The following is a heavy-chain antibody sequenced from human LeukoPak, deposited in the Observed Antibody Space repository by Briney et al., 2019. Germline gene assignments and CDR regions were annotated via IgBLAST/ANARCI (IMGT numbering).Heavy chain of an antibody. CDR2: IYSGGST. D-gene: IGHD3-10*01. CDR3: ARHGPWSYSMPPNYFDY. Sequence: GGSLRLSCAASGFTVSSNYMSWVRQAPGKGLEWVSVIYSGGSTYYADSVKGRFTISRHNSKNTLYLQMNSLRAEDTAVYYCARHGPWSYSMPPNYFDYWGQGTLVTVSS. J-gene: IGHJ4*02. V-gene: IGHV3-53*04. CDR1: GFTVSSNY.